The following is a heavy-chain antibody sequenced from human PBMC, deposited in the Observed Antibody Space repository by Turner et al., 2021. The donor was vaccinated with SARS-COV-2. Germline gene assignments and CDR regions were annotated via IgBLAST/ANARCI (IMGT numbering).Heavy chain of an antibody. J-gene: IGHJ4*02. CDR2: IYSGGST. D-gene: IGHD2-15*01. Sequence: VQRVESGGGVVQPGRSLRLPCAASEFTVSRNYMSWVRQAPGKGLEWVSVIYSGGSTYYADSVKGRFTISRDSSKNTLYLQMNSLRAEDTAVYYCARVLPMGDYFDYWGQGTLVTVSS. CDR3: ARVLPMGDYFDY. V-gene: IGHV3-53*01. CDR1: EFTVSRNY.